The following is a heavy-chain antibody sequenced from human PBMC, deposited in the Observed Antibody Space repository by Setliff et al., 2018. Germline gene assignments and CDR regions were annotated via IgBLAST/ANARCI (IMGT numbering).Heavy chain of an antibody. D-gene: IGHD3-16*02. V-gene: IGHV4-4*08. CDR2: IYASGST. Sequence: GTLRLSCAASGVTFYDYVMTWFRQAPGKGLEGIGYIYASGSTNYNPSLKSRVTLSGDTSKNQFSLKVSSVTAADTAVYYCVRAPPNRYSGRYEYFYMDVWGKGTTVTVSS. CDR3: VRAPPNRYSGRYEYFYMDV. J-gene: IGHJ6*03. CDR1: GVTFYDYV.